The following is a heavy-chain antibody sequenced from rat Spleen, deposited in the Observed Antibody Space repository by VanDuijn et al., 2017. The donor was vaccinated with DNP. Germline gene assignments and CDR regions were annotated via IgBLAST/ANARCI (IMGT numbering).Heavy chain of an antibody. CDR2: ISYEGSST. V-gene: IGHV5-7*01. CDR1: GFTFSDYN. J-gene: IGHJ3*01. D-gene: IGHD1-4*01. CDR3: ATHTFTGGITTPFAY. Sequence: EVQLVESGGGVVQPGRSLKLSCAASGFTFSDYNMAWVRQAPKKGLEWVATISYEGSSTYYRDSVKGRFTISRDNTKSTLYLQMDSLRSEDTATYYCATHTFTGGITTPFAYWGQGTLVTVSS.